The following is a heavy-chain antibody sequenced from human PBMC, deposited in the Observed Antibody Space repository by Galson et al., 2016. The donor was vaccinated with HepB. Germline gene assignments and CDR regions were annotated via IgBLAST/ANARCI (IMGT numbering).Heavy chain of an antibody. Sequence: SLRLSCAASGFTFSDYYMNWIRQTPGKGLEWVSYISSSGSTLYYADSVKGRFTISRDNAKNSLYLQMNSLRADDTAVYYCARDRYSYGSGTYGPLNYWGQGSLVTVSS. J-gene: IGHJ4*02. D-gene: IGHD3-10*01. CDR3: ARDRYSYGSGTYGPLNY. CDR1: GFTFSDYY. V-gene: IGHV3-11*01. CDR2: ISSSGSTL.